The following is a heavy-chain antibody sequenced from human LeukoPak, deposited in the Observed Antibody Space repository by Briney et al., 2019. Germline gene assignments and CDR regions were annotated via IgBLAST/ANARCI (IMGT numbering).Heavy chain of an antibody. V-gene: IGHV3-7*01. Sequence: GGSLRLSCAASGFTFSSYWMSWVRQAPGKGLEWVASIKGDGSVEHYVDSLKGRFTISRDNSKKSLYLQMSSLRVEDTALYYCASAALDIWGQGTLVTVSS. CDR2: IKGDGSVE. J-gene: IGHJ3*02. CDR1: GFTFSSYW. CDR3: ASAALDI.